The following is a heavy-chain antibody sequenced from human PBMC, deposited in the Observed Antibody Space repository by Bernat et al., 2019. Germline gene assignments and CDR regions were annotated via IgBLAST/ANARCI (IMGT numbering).Heavy chain of an antibody. V-gene: IGHV1-18*01. Sequence: QVQLVQSGAEVKKPGSSVKVSCKASGGTFSSYAISWVRQAPGQGLEWMGWISAYNGNTDYAQKLQGRVTMTTDTSTSTAYMDLRSLRSDDTAVYYCARVGDYCTSGSCHDYWGQGTLVTVSS. CDR3: ARVGDYCTSGSCHDY. D-gene: IGHD2-15*01. J-gene: IGHJ4*02. CDR2: ISAYNGNT. CDR1: GGTFSSYA.